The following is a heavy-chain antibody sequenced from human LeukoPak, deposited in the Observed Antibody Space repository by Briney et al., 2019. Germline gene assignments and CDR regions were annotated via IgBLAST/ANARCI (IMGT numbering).Heavy chain of an antibody. J-gene: IGHJ5*02. CDR2: IYSRGST. V-gene: IGHV4-39*07. Sequence: PSETLSLTCIVSGGSISSSNYYWGWIRQSPGKGLEWIGSIYSRGSTYYNPSLKSRVTISVDTSKNQFSLKLSSVTAADTAVYYCARAPDQLPAARGWFDPWGQGTLVTISS. CDR3: ARAPDQLPAARGWFDP. CDR1: GGSISSSNYY. D-gene: IGHD2-2*01.